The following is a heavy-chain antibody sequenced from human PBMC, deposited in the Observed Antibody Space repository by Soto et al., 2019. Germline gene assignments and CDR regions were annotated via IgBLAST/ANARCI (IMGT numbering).Heavy chain of an antibody. CDR3: AKDSITYSSSDDLDH. D-gene: IGHD6-6*01. V-gene: IGHV3-23*01. CDR2: ITGTGVSI. CDR1: GFSCSGYA. Sequence: EVQLLESGGGLVQPGGSLRLSCVASGFSCSGYAMSWVRQAPGKGLVWVSSITGTGVSIYYADSVRGRFTISRDNSKNTLYLQMSSLRAEDAARDYCAKDSITYSSSDDLDHWGRGALVTVSS. J-gene: IGHJ4*02.